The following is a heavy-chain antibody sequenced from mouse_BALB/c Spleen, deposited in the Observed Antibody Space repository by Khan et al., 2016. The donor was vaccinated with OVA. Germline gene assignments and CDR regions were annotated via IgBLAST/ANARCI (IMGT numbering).Heavy chain of an antibody. V-gene: IGHV3-2*02. CDR2: ISYSGTT. D-gene: IGHD1-1*01. CDR3: ARGNYYGYAMDY. CDR1: GYSITSNYA. J-gene: IGHJ4*01. Sequence: EVQLQESGPGLVKPSQSLSLTCTVTGYSITSNYAWNWILQFPGNKLEWMGYISYSGTTSYNPSLKSRISITRDTSKTQFFLQLNSVTTEDTATYYCARGNYYGYAMDYWGQGTSVTVSS.